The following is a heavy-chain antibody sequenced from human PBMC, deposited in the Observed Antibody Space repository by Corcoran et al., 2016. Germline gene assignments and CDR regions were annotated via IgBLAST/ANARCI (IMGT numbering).Heavy chain of an antibody. V-gene: IGHV3-48*02. CDR2: ISSSSSTI. CDR3: AREVVIAANPFDY. CDR1: GFTFSSYS. Sequence: VNRVESGGGMVQPGASLRLSCAASGFTFSSYSMNWVRQAPGKGREWVSYISSSSSTIYYTDSVKGRFTISRDNAKNSLYLQMNSLRDEDTAVYYCAREVVIAANPFDYWGQGTRVTVSS. D-gene: IGHD2-15*01. J-gene: IGHJ4*02.